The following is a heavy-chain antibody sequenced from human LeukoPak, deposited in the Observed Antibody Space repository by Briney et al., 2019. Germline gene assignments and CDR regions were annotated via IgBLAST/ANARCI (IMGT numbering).Heavy chain of an antibody. J-gene: IGHJ5*02. CDR3: AISPEWFGRPIWFDP. V-gene: IGHV3-23*01. D-gene: IGHD3-10*01. CDR2: ISDSGGST. CDR1: GFTFSSYA. Sequence: GGSLRLSCAASGFTFSSYAMSWVRQAPGKGLEWVSAISDSGGSTYYADSVKGRFTISRDNSKNTLYLQMNSLRAEDTAVYYCAISPEWFGRPIWFDPWGQGTLVTVSS.